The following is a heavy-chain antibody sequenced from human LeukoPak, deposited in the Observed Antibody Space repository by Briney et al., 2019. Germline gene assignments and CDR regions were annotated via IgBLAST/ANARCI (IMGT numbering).Heavy chain of an antibody. D-gene: IGHD3-22*01. J-gene: IGHJ4*02. CDR2: IIPIFGTA. CDR3: ARDYYDSSGYYSGAFDY. CDR1: GGTFSSYA. Sequence: SVKVSCKASGGTFSSYAIGWVRQAPGQGLEWMGGIIPIFGTANYAQKFQGRVTITADESTSTAYMELSSLRSEDTAVYYCARDYYDSSGYYSGAFDYWGQGTLVTVSS. V-gene: IGHV1-69*13.